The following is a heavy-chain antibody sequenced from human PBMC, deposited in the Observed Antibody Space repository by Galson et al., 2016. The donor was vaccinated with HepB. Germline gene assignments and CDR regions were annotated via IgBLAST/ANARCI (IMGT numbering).Heavy chain of an antibody. V-gene: IGHV3-30*03. CDR3: ARSQWSYGMDV. CDR2: ISYDGSYK. CDR1: GFSFSDYA. Sequence: SLRLSCAASGFSFSDYAMHWVRRAPGKGLEWVAIISYDGSYKNYADSVKGRFTISRDNSKNTLYLQMNSLRAEDTAVFYCARSQWSYGMDVWGQGTTVTVSS. D-gene: IGHD2-8*01. J-gene: IGHJ6*02.